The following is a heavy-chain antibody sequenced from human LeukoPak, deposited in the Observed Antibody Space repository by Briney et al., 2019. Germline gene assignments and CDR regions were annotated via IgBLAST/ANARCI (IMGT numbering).Heavy chain of an antibody. CDR1: GFTFTHYP. Sequence: GGSLRLSCAASGFTFTHYPIHWVRQAPGKGPEWVAIRSYDGNYEYYAESVKGRFTVSRDNSKNTVYLHMDSLRAEDTAVYYCAKGVAAGTWGTSFDFWGQGTRVTVSS. CDR2: RSYDGNYE. D-gene: IGHD6-13*01. V-gene: IGHV3-30*01. CDR3: AKGVAAGTWGTSFDF. J-gene: IGHJ4*02.